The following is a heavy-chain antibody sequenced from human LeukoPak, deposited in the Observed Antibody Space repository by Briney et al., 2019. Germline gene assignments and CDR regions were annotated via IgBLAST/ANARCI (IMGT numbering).Heavy chain of an antibody. Sequence: GGSLRLSCATSGFTFSTSWMHWVRQAPGKGLVWVSRINTDGNTRDYADSVKGRFTISRDNAKNTLYLQMNSLRAEDTAVYYCAKDSFSLSPMVRGAYFDYWGQGTLVTVSS. CDR1: GFTFSTSW. CDR3: AKDSFSLSPMVRGAYFDY. V-gene: IGHV3-74*01. J-gene: IGHJ4*02. D-gene: IGHD3-10*01. CDR2: INTDGNTR.